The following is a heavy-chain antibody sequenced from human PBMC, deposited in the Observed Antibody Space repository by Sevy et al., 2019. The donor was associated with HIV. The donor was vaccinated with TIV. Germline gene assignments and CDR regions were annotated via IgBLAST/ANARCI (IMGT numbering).Heavy chain of an antibody. CDR2: ISYDGSNK. D-gene: IGHD6-19*01. CDR3: ARDHSSGWYELNAFDI. V-gene: IGHV3-30*04. Sequence: GGSLRLSCAASGFTFSSYAMHWVRQAPGKGLEWVAVISYDGSNKYYADSVKGRFTISRDNSKNTLYLQRNSLRAEDTAVYYCARDHSSGWYELNAFDIWGQGTMVTVSS. J-gene: IGHJ3*02. CDR1: GFTFSSYA.